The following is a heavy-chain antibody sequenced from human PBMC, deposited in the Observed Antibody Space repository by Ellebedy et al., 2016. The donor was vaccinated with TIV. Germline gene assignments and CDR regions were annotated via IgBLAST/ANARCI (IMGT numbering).Heavy chain of an antibody. CDR1: GFNFNNYY. J-gene: IGHJ4*02. Sequence: PGGSLRLSFTASGFNFNNYYMAWIRQAPGKGLEWVSFISDISHAMYYPDSVRGRFTVSRANADNSLFLEMHTLRAEDTAVYYCARVFGDGYTELDYWGQGTLVTVSS. CDR2: ISDISHAM. CDR3: ARVFGDGYTELDY. V-gene: IGHV3-11*04. D-gene: IGHD5-24*01.